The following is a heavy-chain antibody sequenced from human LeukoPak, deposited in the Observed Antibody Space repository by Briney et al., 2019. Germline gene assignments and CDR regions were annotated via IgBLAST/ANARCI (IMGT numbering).Heavy chain of an antibody. D-gene: IGHD6-13*01. CDR2: ISAYNDNT. J-gene: IGHJ3*02. Sequence: ASVKVSCKASGYTFTSYGINWVRQAPGQGLEWMGWISAYNDNTNYAQKLQGRVTITADESTSTAYMELSSLRSEDTAVYYCARDLGQQLFGAFDIWGQGTMVTVSS. V-gene: IGHV1-18*01. CDR3: ARDLGQQLFGAFDI. CDR1: GYTFTSYG.